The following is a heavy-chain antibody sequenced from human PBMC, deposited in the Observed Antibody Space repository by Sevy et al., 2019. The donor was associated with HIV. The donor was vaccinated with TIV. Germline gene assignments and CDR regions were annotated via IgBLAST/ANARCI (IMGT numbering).Heavy chain of an antibody. CDR3: ARDPGYSGYDWGALTYYFDY. Sequence: GGSLRLSCEAFGFSFSNYGMHWVRQAPGKGPEWVSSIRLDGNDKQYADSVKGRFTISRDNSKNTLNLQMNSLRAEDTAVYYCARDPGYSGYDWGALTYYFDYWDQGTLVTVSS. CDR2: IRLDGNDK. J-gene: IGHJ4*02. CDR1: GFSFSNYG. D-gene: IGHD5-12*01. V-gene: IGHV3-30*02.